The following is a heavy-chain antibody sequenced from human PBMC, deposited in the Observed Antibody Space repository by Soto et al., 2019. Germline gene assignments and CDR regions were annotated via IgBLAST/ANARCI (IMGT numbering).Heavy chain of an antibody. D-gene: IGHD1-20*01. CDR1: GFIFSNHG. V-gene: IGHV3-33*01. Sequence: QVQLVESGGGLVQPGGSLRLSCAASGFIFSNHGMHWVRQAPGKGLEWVAVIWCDGGNKDYADSVKGRFTITRDNSKNTLSLQMDSLRAEDTAVYYCEREVPVSGTNAFDVWGQGTMVTISS. J-gene: IGHJ3*01. CDR2: IWCDGGNK. CDR3: EREVPVSGTNAFDV.